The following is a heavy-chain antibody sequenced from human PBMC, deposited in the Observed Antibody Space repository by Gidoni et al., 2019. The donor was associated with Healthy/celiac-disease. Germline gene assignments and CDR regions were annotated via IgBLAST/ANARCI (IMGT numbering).Heavy chain of an antibody. D-gene: IGHD1-26*01. CDR2: IWYDGSNK. J-gene: IGHJ4*02. CDR3: ARDLWELPFDY. CDR1: GFTFSSYG. Sequence: QVQLVESGGGVVQPGRSLRLSCAASGFTFSSYGMHWVRQAPGKGLEWVAVIWYDGSNKYYADSVKGRFTISRDNSKNTLYLQMNSLRSEDTAVYYCARDLWELPFDYWGQGTLVTVSS. V-gene: IGHV3-33*01.